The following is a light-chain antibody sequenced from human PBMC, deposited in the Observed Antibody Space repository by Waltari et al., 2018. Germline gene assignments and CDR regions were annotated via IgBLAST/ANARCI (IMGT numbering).Light chain of an antibody. CDR3: QQSYSIPYT. CDR2: AVS. Sequence: AIRVTQSPSSLSASTGDSVTITCRASQDIRTYLGWYQQKPGKAPKLLLYAVSTLQSGVPSRFSGSGSGTDFTLTINCLQPADFATYHCQQSYSIPYTFGQGTKLEIK. CDR1: QDIRTY. V-gene: IGKV1-8*01. J-gene: IGKJ2*01.